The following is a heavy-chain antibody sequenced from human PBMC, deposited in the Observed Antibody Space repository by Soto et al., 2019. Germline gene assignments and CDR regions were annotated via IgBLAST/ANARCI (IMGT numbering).Heavy chain of an antibody. CDR2: MNPNSGNT. CDR1: GYTVTSYD. D-gene: IGHD3-10*01. J-gene: IGHJ3*02. Sequence: ASGKIYGRSSGYTVTSYDINWVRQAKGKGLEWMGWMNPNSGNTGYAQKFQGRVTMTRNTSISTAYMELSSLRSEDTAVYYCARDEYYGSGSYGIDAFDIWGQGTMVTVSS. CDR3: ARDEYYGSGSYGIDAFDI. V-gene: IGHV1-8*01.